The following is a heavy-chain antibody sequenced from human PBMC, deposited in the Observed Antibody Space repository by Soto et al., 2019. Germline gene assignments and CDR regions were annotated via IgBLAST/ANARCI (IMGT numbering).Heavy chain of an antibody. V-gene: IGHV4-31*03. CDR1: GGSITRGGYY. CDR3: ARDPAP. Sequence: QVQLQESGPGLVKPSETLSLTCTVSGGSITRGGYYWSWIRQHPGKGLEWIGYIYNSGTTYYNPYLKGRVTISVDTSKNQFSLKLTSVTAADTAVYYCARDPAPWGQGTLVTVSS. J-gene: IGHJ5*02. CDR2: IYNSGTT.